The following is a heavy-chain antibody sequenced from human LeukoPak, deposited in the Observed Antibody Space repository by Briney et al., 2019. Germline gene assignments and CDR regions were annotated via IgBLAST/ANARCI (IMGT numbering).Heavy chain of an antibody. V-gene: IGHV3-21*01. CDR3: ANHLACGSTSCPPFDY. CDR1: GFTVNNNF. CDR2: ISNSGSYI. J-gene: IGHJ4*02. Sequence: PGGSLRLSCAASGFTVNNNFLSWVRQAPGKGLEWVSSISNSGSYIYYVDSVKGRFTISRDNAKNSLYLQMNSLRAEDTAVYYCANHLACGSTSCPPFDYWGQGTLVTVSS. D-gene: IGHD2-2*01.